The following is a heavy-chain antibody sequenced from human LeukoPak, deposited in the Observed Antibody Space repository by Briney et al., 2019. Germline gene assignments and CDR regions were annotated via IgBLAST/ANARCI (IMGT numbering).Heavy chain of an antibody. CDR3: ASSLNTVMVSPYYLEY. Sequence: GGSLRLSCAASGFTLSDYSMTWVRQAPGQGLEWSSFLTSGGVSAFYADSVRGRSTVSRDDARNSLSLSMNTLRADDTAVYYCASSLNTVMVSPYYLEYWGPGTLVTVSS. CDR1: GFTLSDYS. CDR2: LTSGGVSA. J-gene: IGHJ4*02. D-gene: IGHD5-18*01. V-gene: IGHV3-11*04.